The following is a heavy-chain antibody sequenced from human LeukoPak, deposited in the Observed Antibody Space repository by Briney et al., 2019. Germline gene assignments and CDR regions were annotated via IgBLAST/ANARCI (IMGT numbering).Heavy chain of an antibody. CDR2: ISGRGGST. V-gene: IGHV3-23*01. CDR1: GLTFNNFA. D-gene: IGHD5/OR15-5a*01. CDR3: ALIYDFFKGGTVGDY. Sequence: GGSLRLSCAGSGLTFNNFAMSWDRQAPGKGLEWVSSISGRGGSTYYADSLRGRFIISRDNSKNTLYLQMNSLRDEDTAFYYCALIYDFFKGGTVGDYWGQGALVTVSS. J-gene: IGHJ4*02.